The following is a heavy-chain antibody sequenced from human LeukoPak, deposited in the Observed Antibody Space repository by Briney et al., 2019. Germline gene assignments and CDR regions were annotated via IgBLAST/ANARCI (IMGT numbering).Heavy chain of an antibody. V-gene: IGHV3-7*03. Sequence: GGSLRLSCAASGFTFSNYWMSWVRQAPGKGLEWVANIKQDGSEKYYVDSVKGRFTISRDNAENSLYLQMNSLRAEDTAVYYCASPVVTATAYYYWGQGTLVTVSS. J-gene: IGHJ4*02. CDR1: GFTFSNYW. CDR2: IKQDGSEK. CDR3: ASPVVTATAYYY. D-gene: IGHD2-21*02.